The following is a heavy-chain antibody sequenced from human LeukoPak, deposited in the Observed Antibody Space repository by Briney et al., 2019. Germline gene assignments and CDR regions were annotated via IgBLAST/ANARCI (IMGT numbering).Heavy chain of an antibody. CDR3: AKDQNGYNKPADY. CDR1: GFTFSSHA. V-gene: IGHV3-23*01. CDR2: ISGSGIST. Sequence: GGSLRLSCAASGFTFSSHAMNWVRQAPGKGLEWVSIISGSGISTYYADSVKGRFTISRDNSKNTLYLQMNSLRAEDTAVYYCAKDQNGYNKPADYWGQGTPVTVSS. J-gene: IGHJ4*02. D-gene: IGHD5-24*01.